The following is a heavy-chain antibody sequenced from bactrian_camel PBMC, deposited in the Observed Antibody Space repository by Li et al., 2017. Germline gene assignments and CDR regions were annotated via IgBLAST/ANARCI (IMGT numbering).Heavy chain of an antibody. CDR3: AARNGVYCGNFRTGFPY. J-gene: IGHJ4*01. CDR2: IETATSNT. D-gene: IGHD1*01. Sequence: QLVESGGGSVQAGGSLTLSCVVSGPDVTRRWMAWFRQVPGKPREGVAVIETATSNTTYADSVKGRFAISQDNPKKTVHLQMSSLKPEDSATYYCAARNGVYCGNFRTGFPYWGQGTQVTVS. V-gene: IGHV3S25*01. CDR1: GPDVTRRW.